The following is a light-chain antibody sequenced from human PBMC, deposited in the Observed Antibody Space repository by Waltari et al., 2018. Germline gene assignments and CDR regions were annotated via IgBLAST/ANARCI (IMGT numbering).Light chain of an antibody. CDR3: TKYNRWPPTP. CDR1: QSIADN. V-gene: IGKV3-15*01. J-gene: IGKJ5*01. CDR2: GAF. Sequence: EVVMTQSPATLSASPGERVTLSCRASQSIADNLAWYQQKPGHQAPRLLIYGAFTRASGIPARFTGRGSGTVSSLTISSRQSEDSAIYYCTKYNRWPPTPSGQGTRREIK.